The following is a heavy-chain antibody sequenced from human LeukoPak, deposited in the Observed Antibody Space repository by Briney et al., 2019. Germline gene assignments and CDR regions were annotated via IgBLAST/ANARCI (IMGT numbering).Heavy chain of an antibody. J-gene: IGHJ6*03. CDR3: ARNDYDILTGGYYYYYMDV. CDR2: INWNGGST. D-gene: IGHD3-9*01. CDR1: GFTFDDYG. V-gene: IGHV3-20*04. Sequence: PGGSLRLSCAASGFTFDDYGMSWVRQAPGKGLEWVSGINWNGGSTGYADSVKGRFTISRDNAKNSLYLQMNSLRAEDTALYYCARNDYDILTGGYYYYYMDVWGKGTTVTVSS.